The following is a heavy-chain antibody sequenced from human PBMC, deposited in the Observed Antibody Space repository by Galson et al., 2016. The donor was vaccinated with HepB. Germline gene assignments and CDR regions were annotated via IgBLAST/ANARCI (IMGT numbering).Heavy chain of an antibody. D-gene: IGHD1-26*01. V-gene: IGHV1-18*01. CDR1: GYTFTSYG. CDR2: ISANNGNT. J-gene: IGHJ4*02. CDR3: GRTYSAYLDY. Sequence: SVKVSCKASGYTFTSYGFGWVRQAPGQGLEWMGWISANNGNTHSAQKFQGRVTLTTDTSTSTAYMELRDLRSDDTAVYYCGRTYSAYLDYWGQGTLVSVSS.